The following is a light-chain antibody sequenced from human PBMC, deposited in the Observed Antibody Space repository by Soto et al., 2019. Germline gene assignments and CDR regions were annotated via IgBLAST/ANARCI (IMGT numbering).Light chain of an antibody. CDR1: SSNIGAGYD. V-gene: IGLV1-40*01. CDR3: QSYDRSLRTYV. Sequence: QSVLIQPPSVSGAPGQRVTISCSGSSSNIGAGYDVNWYRQLPGTAPKLLIYGNSDRPSGVPDRFSGSKSGTSASLAITGLQDEDEADYYCQSYDRSLRTYVFGTATKLTVL. J-gene: IGLJ1*01. CDR2: GNS.